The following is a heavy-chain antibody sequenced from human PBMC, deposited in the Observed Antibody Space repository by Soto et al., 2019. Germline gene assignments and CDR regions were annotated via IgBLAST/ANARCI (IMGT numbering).Heavy chain of an antibody. V-gene: IGHV4-34*01. J-gene: IGHJ4*02. CDR1: GQSFSGHS. D-gene: IGHD1-1*01. CDR2: INESGST. CDR3: ARGSGIVALPGELEDVNYDY. Sequence: QVQLQQWGAGLVKPSETLSLSCAVYGQSFSGHSWAWIRQPPGKGLEWIGEINESGSTYYNPSLKSRVTISTDTSKNQFSLQLSSVSAADTAAYFCARGSGIVALPGELEDVNYDYWGQGTLVIVSS.